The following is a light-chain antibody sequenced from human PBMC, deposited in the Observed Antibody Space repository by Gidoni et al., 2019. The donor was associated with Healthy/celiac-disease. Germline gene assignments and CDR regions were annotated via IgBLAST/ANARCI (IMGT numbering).Light chain of an antibody. CDR3: KVWDSSSDHRV. CDR1: NIGSKS. V-gene: IGLV3-21*04. Sequence: SPVLTQPPSVSVAPGKTARSTCGRNNIGSKSVHRYQQTPGQAPVMVLYYESDRPSGIPERFSGSNTGNTATLTISRVEAGDEDDYYCKVWDSSSDHRVFGGGTKLTDL. J-gene: IGLJ3*02. CDR2: YES.